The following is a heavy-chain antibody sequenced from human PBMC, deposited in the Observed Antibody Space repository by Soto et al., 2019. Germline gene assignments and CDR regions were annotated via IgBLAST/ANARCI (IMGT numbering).Heavy chain of an antibody. Sequence: ASVKVSCKASGYTLTSHNMHWVRRAPGQAFEWMGIINPSGGDTRDAPKFQGRVTMTRDTSTSTVYMELSSLTSEDTAVYYCAGGIFGALIPYFDYWGQGTPVTVCS. V-gene: IGHV1-46*01. D-gene: IGHD3-3*01. CDR2: INPSGGDT. J-gene: IGHJ4*02. CDR3: AGGIFGALIPYFDY. CDR1: GYTLTSHN.